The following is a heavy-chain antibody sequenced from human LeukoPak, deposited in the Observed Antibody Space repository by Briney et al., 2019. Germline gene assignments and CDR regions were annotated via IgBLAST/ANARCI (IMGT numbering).Heavy chain of an antibody. CDR3: ARESSGWYFLDYFDY. V-gene: IGHV3-23*01. CDR1: GFTFSSYG. D-gene: IGHD6-19*01. Sequence: GGTLRLSCAASGFTFSSYGMSWVRQAPGKGLEWVSAISGSGGSTYYADSVKGRFTISRDNSKNTLHLQMNSLRAEDTAVYYCARESSGWYFLDYFDYWGQGTLVTVSS. CDR2: ISGSGGST. J-gene: IGHJ4*02.